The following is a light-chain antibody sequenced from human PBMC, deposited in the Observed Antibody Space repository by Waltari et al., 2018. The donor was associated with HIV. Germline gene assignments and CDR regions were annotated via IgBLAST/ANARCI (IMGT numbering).Light chain of an antibody. CDR1: QSIISW. J-gene: IGKJ1*01. Sequence: DIQMTQSPSTLSASVGDRVTITCRSSQSIISWLAWYQQKPGKAPKLLIYKASTLQSGVPSRFSGSGSATKFTLTISSLQPDEFATYYCQQYNNHWTFGQGTKVEIK. CDR2: KAS. CDR3: QQYNNHWT. V-gene: IGKV1-5*03.